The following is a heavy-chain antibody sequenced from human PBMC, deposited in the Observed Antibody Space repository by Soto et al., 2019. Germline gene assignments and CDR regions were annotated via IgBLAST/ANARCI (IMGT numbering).Heavy chain of an antibody. J-gene: IGHJ4*02. CDR3: ARHDWAKPFDY. CDR1: GGSISNLS. Sequence: SDTLSLTCTVSGGSISNLSWSWIRQPPGKGLEWIGSIYYSGSTYYNPSLKSRVTVSVDTSKNQFSLKLSSVTAADTAVYYCARHDWAKPFDYWGQGTLVTVSS. D-gene: IGHD3-9*01. CDR2: IYYSGST. V-gene: IGHV4-39*01.